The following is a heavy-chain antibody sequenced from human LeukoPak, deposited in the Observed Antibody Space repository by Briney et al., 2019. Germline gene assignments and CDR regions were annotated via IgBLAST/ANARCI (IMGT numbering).Heavy chain of an antibody. J-gene: IGHJ4*02. CDR3: AILVVETAYDY. D-gene: IGHD2-21*02. V-gene: IGHV3-30-3*01. CDR2: ISYDGSNK. CDR1: GFTFSSYA. Sequence: GRSLRLSCAASGFTFSSYAMHWVRQAPGKGLEWVAVISYDGSNKYYADSVKGRFTISRDNSKNTLYLQMNSLRAEDTAVYYCAILVVETAYDYWGQGTLVTVSS.